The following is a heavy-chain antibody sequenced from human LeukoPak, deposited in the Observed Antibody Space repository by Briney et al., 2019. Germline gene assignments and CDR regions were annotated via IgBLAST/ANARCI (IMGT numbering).Heavy chain of an antibody. V-gene: IGHV1-2*02. CDR2: INPNSGGT. J-gene: IGHJ3*02. D-gene: IGHD3-10*01. Sequence: ASVKVSCKASGYTFTGYYMHWVRQAPGQGLEWMGWINPNSGGTNYAQKFQGRVTMTRDTSISTAYMELSRLRSDDTAVYYCARSRAGSGSYFGAFDIWGQGTMVTVSS. CDR3: ARSRAGSGSYFGAFDI. CDR1: GYTFTGYY.